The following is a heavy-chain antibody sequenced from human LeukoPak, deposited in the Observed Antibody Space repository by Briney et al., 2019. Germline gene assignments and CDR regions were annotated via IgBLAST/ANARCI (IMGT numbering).Heavy chain of an antibody. J-gene: IGHJ4*02. CDR1: GYTFTSYY. V-gene: IGHV1-46*01. CDR3: ARDPDSNYYDSSGYPFDY. D-gene: IGHD3-22*01. Sequence: ASVKVSCKASGYTFTSYYMHWVRQAPGQGLEWMGIINPSGGSTSYAQKFQGRVTMTGDMSTSTVYMELSSLRSEDTAVYYCARDPDSNYYDSSGYPFDYWGQGTLVTVSS. CDR2: INPSGGST.